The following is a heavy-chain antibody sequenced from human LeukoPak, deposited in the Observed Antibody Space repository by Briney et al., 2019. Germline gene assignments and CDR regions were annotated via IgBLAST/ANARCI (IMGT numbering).Heavy chain of an antibody. Sequence: RGSLRLSCAASECTFSSNGMHWVRQAPWKGLVWVLRINEDGSTTNYADSVKGRSTIFRDNAKNTLYLQMNSLRAEDTAVYYCVRDFGGRSGHWGQGTLVTVSS. V-gene: IGHV3-74*01. CDR3: VRDFGGRSGH. J-gene: IGHJ4*02. CDR2: INEDGSTT. CDR1: ECTFSSNG. D-gene: IGHD1-26*01.